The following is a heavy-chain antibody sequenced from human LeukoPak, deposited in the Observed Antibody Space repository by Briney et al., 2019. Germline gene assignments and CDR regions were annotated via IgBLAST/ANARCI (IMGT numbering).Heavy chain of an antibody. D-gene: IGHD3-10*01. CDR3: ARDSAMGFGELLYYYGMDV. Sequence: PSETLSLACTVSGGSISSYYWSWIRQPPGKGLEWIGYIYYSGSTNYNPSLKSRVTISVDTSKSQFSLKLSPVTAADTALYYCARDSAMGFGELLYYYGMDVWGQGTTVTVSS. V-gene: IGHV4-59*01. J-gene: IGHJ6*02. CDR1: GGSISSYY. CDR2: IYYSGST.